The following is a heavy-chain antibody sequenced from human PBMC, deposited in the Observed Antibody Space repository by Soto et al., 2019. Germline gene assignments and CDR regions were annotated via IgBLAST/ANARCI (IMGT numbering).Heavy chain of an antibody. V-gene: IGHV2-5*02. CDR2: INWDDDK. Sequence: QITLKESGPTLVKPTQTLTLTCTFSGFSLTTSGGGVGWIRQPPGKALEWLALINWDDDKRYSPSLKSRLTITKDPSKKQVVLTMTNMDPVDTATYYCAHNTGRGYSYVGWGQGTLVTVSS. J-gene: IGHJ4*02. CDR1: GFSLTTSGGG. CDR3: AHNTGRGYSYVG. D-gene: IGHD5-18*01.